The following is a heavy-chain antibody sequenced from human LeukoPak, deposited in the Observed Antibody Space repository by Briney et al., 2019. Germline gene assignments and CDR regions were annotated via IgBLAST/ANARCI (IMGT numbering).Heavy chain of an antibody. J-gene: IGHJ4*02. CDR3: ARADSGGYYVAYWY. V-gene: IGHV1-18*01. D-gene: IGHD3-22*01. CDR2: ISAYKGST. Sequence: ASVKVSCKASGYTFTGYGTVWVRQAPGQGLEWLGWISAYKGSTKYPQMFQGRVTVTTDTSTSTAYMELRSLRSDDTAVYYCARADSGGYYVAYWYWGQGTLVTVSS. CDR1: GYTFTGYG.